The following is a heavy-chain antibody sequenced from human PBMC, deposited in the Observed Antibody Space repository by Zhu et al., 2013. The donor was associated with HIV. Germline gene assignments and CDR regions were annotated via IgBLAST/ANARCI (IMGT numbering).Heavy chain of an antibody. CDR2: INPSGGGT. Sequence: QVRLVQSGAEVKKPGSSVKVSCKASGDTFSSYPINWVRQAHGQGLEWMGIINPSGGGTSYAQKFQGRVTMTSDTSTSTVYMDFSSLRSEDTAVYYCARDGRYSSSFYDAFDLWGQGTMVTVSS. CDR3: ARDGRYSSSFYDAFDL. CDR1: GDTFSSYP. V-gene: IGHV1-46*01. D-gene: IGHD6-13*01. J-gene: IGHJ3*01.